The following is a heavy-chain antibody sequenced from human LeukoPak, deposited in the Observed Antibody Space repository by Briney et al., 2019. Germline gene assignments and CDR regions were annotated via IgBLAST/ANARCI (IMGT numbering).Heavy chain of an antibody. Sequence: ASVKVSCKSSGYTFTGYYMRWVRQAPGQGLDWMGWINPNSGGTNYAQKFQGRVTMTRDTSISTAYMELSRLRSDDTAVYHCARDGASNLLLWFGESNDAFDIWGQGTMVTVSS. V-gene: IGHV1-2*02. CDR2: INPNSGGT. J-gene: IGHJ3*02. D-gene: IGHD3-10*01. CDR1: GYTFTGYY. CDR3: ARDGASNLLLWFGESNDAFDI.